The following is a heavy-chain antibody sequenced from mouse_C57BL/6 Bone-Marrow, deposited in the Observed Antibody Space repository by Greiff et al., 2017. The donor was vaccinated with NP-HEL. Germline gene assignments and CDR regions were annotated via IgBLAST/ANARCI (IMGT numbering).Heavy chain of an antibody. V-gene: IGHV14-4*01. CDR3: TTAYDYDY. D-gene: IGHD2-4*01. CDR1: GFNIKDDY. J-gene: IGHJ2*01. Sequence: EVKLEESGAELVRPGASVKLSCTASGFNIKDDYMHWVKQRPEQGLEWIGWIDPENGDTEYASKFQGKATITADTSSNTAYLQLSSLTSEDTAVYYCTTAYDYDYWGQGTTLTVSS. CDR2: IDPENGDT.